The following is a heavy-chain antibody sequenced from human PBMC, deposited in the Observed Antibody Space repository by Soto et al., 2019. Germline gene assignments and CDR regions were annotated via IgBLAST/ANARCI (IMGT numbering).Heavy chain of an antibody. J-gene: IGHJ4*02. Sequence: ASVKVSCKASGYTFTSYGISCVRQSPLQWLEWMGWISAYNGNTNYAQKLQGRVTMTTDTSTSTAYMELRSLRSDDTAVYYCARGPNPSITMIVVAPDYWGQGTLVTVSS. CDR2: ISAYNGNT. CDR1: GYTFTSYG. CDR3: ARGPNPSITMIVVAPDY. V-gene: IGHV1-18*01. D-gene: IGHD3-22*01.